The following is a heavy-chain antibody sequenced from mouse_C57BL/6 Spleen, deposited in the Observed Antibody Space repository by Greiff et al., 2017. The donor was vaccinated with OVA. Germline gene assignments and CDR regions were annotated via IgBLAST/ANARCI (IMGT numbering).Heavy chain of an antibody. CDR3: ARLFITTVVGYFDV. J-gene: IGHJ1*03. V-gene: IGHV5-12*01. D-gene: IGHD1-1*01. CDR1: GFTFSDYY. CDR2: ISNGGGST. Sequence: EVQLVESGGGLVQPGGSLKLSCAASGFTFSDYYMYWVRQTPEKRLEWVAYISNGGGSTYYPDTVKGRFTISRDNAKNTLYLQMSRLKSEDTAMYYCARLFITTVVGYFDVWGTGTTVTVSS.